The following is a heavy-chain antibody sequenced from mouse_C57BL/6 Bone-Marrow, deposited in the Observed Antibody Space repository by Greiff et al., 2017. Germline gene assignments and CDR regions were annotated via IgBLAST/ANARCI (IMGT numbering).Heavy chain of an antibody. D-gene: IGHD2-3*01. J-gene: IGHJ2*01. CDR2: IDPEIGDT. V-gene: IGHV14-4*01. CDR1: GFNIKDDY. Sequence: EVQLQQSGAELVRPGASVKLSCTASGFNIKDDYIHWVKQRPEQGLEWIGWIDPEIGDTEYASKFQGKATITSDTSSNTAYLTLSSLTSEDTAVYYCSSFDGNYFDFWGQGTPLTVAS. CDR3: SSFDGNYFDF.